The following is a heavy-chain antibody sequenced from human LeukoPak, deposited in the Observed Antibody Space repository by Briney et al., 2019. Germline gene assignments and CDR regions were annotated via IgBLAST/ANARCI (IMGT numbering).Heavy chain of an antibody. D-gene: IGHD2-15*01. Sequence: ASVKVSCKASGYTFTDYDIHWVRQAAGQGLEWMTWMNPNSGNTAYAQKFQGRVAMTKDTSISTAYMELSSLTSEDTAVHYCARGRGGRDKPSTWFDLWGQGTLVTVSS. J-gene: IGHJ5*02. CDR3: ARGRGGRDKPSTWFDL. CDR2: MNPNSGNT. V-gene: IGHV1-8*01. CDR1: GYTFTDYD.